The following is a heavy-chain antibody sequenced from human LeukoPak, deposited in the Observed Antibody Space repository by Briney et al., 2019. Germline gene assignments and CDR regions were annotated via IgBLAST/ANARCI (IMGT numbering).Heavy chain of an antibody. CDR1: SDSIYSSNYY. CDR3: ASGYCSGGSCYCIDY. D-gene: IGHD2-15*01. CDR2: IYYSGST. Sequence: SETLSLTCTVSSDSIYSSNYYWGWIRQPPGKGLEWIGSIYYSGSTYYNPSLKSRVTISVDTSKNQFSLKLSSVTAADTAVYYCASGYCSGGSCYCIDYWGQGTLVTVSS. V-gene: IGHV4-39*07. J-gene: IGHJ4*02.